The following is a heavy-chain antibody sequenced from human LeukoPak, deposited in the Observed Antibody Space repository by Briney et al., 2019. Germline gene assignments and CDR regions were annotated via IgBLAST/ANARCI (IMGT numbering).Heavy chain of an antibody. CDR3: AKEAPSSYYCSGGSCYSEHYDY. CDR1: GFTFSSYS. J-gene: IGHJ4*02. CDR2: ISSSSSYI. Sequence: PGGSLRLSCAASGFTFSSYSMNWVREAPGKGLEWVSSISSSSSYIYYAESVKGRITISRDNAKNTLYLQMNSLRAEDTAVYFCAKEAPSSYYCSGGSCYSEHYDYWGQGTLVTVSS. D-gene: IGHD2-15*01. V-gene: IGHV3-21*04.